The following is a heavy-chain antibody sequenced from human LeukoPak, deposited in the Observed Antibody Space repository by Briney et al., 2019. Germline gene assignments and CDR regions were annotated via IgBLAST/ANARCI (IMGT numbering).Heavy chain of an antibody. J-gene: IGHJ4*02. CDR2: IKNDGSEK. CDR3: ARNRDADY. D-gene: IGHD5-24*01. Sequence: GGSLRLSCETSGFTFRGHWMSWVRQAPGKGLEWVANIKNDGSEKYYVDSVKGRFTISRDNAKNSLYLQMNSLRTEDTAVYYCARNRDADYWGQGTLVTVSS. CDR1: GFTFRGHW. V-gene: IGHV3-7*01.